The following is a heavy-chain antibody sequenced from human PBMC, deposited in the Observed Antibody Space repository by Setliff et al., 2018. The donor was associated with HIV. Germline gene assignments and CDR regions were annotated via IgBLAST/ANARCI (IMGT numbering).Heavy chain of an antibody. Sequence: GGSLRLSCAASGFTFSSYSMNWVRQAPGKGLEWVSYISSSGSIIYYADSVKGRFTISRDNAKKSLYLQMNSLRAEDTAVYYCARGGRGHSYGSEGVDYWGQGTLVTVSS. CDR3: ARGGRGHSYGSEGVDY. CDR2: ISSSGSII. V-gene: IGHV3-48*04. D-gene: IGHD5-18*01. CDR1: GFTFSSYS. J-gene: IGHJ4*02.